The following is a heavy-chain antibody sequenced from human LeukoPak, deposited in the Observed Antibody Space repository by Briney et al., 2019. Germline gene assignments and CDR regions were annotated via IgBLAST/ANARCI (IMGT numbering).Heavy chain of an antibody. CDR1: GFTFSDYY. Sequence: GGSLRLSCAASGFTFSDYYMSWIRQAPGKGLEWVSYISSSGSTIYYADSVKGRFTISRDNAKNSLYLQMNRLRAEDTAVYFCARDLTSRQMIVVGLGYWGQGTLVTVSS. CDR3: ARDLTSRQMIVVGLGY. V-gene: IGHV3-11*04. CDR2: ISSSGSTI. J-gene: IGHJ4*02. D-gene: IGHD3-22*01.